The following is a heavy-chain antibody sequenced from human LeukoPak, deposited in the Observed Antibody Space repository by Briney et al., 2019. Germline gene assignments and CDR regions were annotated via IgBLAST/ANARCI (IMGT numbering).Heavy chain of an antibody. CDR2: IYYSGST. Sequence: SETLSLTCTVSGGSISSYYWSWIRQPPGKGLEWIGYIYYSGSTNYNPYLKSRVTISVDTSKNQFSLKLSSVTAADTAVYYCARTLRLGELSLFYWGQGTLVTVSS. CDR1: GGSISSYY. CDR3: ARTLRLGELSLFY. J-gene: IGHJ4*02. D-gene: IGHD3-16*02. V-gene: IGHV4-59*01.